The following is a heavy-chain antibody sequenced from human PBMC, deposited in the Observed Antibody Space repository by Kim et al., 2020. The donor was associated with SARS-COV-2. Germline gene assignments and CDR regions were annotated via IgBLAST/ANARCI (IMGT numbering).Heavy chain of an antibody. CDR1: GGSISSGGYY. D-gene: IGHD5-12*01. CDR2: IYYSGST. Sequence: SETLSLTCTVSGGSISSGGYYWSWIRQHPGKGLEWIGYIYYSGSTYYNPSLKSRVTISVDTSKNQFSLKLSSVTAADTAVYYCARAGDGYNGPFDYWGQGTLVTVSS. CDR3: ARAGDGYNGPFDY. J-gene: IGHJ4*02. V-gene: IGHV4-31*03.